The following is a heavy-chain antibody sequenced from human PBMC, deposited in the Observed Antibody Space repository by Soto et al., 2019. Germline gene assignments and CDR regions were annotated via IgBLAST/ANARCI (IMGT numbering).Heavy chain of an antibody. CDR1: GGTFSSYA. CDR3: ARGKRITIFGVVIMSSGPFDY. Sequence: SVKVSCKASGGTFSSYAISWVRQAPGQGLEWMGGIIPIFGTANYAQKFQGRVTMTADKSTSTAYMELSSLRSEDTAVYYCARGKRITIFGVVIMSSGPFDYWGQGTLVTVSS. CDR2: IIPIFGTA. D-gene: IGHD3-3*01. V-gene: IGHV1-69*06. J-gene: IGHJ4*02.